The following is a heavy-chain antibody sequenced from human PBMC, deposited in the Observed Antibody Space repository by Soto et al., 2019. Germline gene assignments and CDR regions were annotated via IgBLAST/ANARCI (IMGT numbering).Heavy chain of an antibody. J-gene: IGHJ4*02. Sequence: GESLKISCKGSGYSFAGYWITWVRQKPGKGLEWMGRIDPSDSQTYYSPSFRGHVTISVTKSITTVFLQWSSLRASDTAMYYCARQIYDSDTGPNFQYHFDSWGQGTGGTVS. D-gene: IGHD3-22*01. CDR2: IDPSDSQT. CDR3: ARQIYDSDTGPNFQYHFDS. V-gene: IGHV5-10-1*01. CDR1: GYSFAGYW.